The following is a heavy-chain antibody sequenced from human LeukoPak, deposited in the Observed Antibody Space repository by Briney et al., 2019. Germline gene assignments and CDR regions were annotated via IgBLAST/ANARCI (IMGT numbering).Heavy chain of an antibody. J-gene: IGHJ4*02. CDR3: ARGPKYYYDSSGYYHPVFDY. D-gene: IGHD3-22*01. V-gene: IGHV4-39*07. CDR2: INHSGST. CDR1: GGSISSSSYY. Sequence: KPSETLSLTCTVSGGSISSSSYYWSWLRQPPGKGLEWIGEINHSGSTNYNPSLKSRVTISVDTSKNQFSLKLSSVTAADTAVYYCARGPKYYYDSSGYYHPVFDYWGQGTLVTVSS.